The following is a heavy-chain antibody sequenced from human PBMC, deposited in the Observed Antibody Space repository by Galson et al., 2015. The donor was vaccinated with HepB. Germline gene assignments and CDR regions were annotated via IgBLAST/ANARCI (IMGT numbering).Heavy chain of an antibody. V-gene: IGHV3-30*02. CDR1: GFTSSSYG. J-gene: IGHJ6*02. Sequence: SLRLSCAASGFTSSSYGMHWVRQAPGKGLEWVAFIRYDGSNKYYADSVKGRFTISRDNSKNTLYLQMNSLRAEDTAVYYCAKDGVATAILLKGLGYYYYYGMDVWGQGTTVTVSS. CDR2: IRYDGSNK. D-gene: IGHD2-2*02. CDR3: AKDGVATAILLKGLGYYYYYGMDV.